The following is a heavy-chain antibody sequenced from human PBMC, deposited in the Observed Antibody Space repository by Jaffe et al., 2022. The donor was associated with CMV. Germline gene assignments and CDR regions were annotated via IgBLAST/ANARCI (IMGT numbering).Heavy chain of an antibody. CDR2: IYTSGST. J-gene: IGHJ6*02. Sequence: QVQLQESGPGLVKPSETLSLTCTVSGGSISSYYWSWIRQPAGKGLEWIGRIYTSGSTNYNPSLKSRVTMSVDTSKNQFSLKLSSVTAADTAVYYCARDPYSYGYAYYYYGMDVWGQGTTVTVSS. CDR3: ARDPYSYGYAYYYYGMDV. CDR1: GGSISSYY. D-gene: IGHD5-18*01. V-gene: IGHV4-4*07.